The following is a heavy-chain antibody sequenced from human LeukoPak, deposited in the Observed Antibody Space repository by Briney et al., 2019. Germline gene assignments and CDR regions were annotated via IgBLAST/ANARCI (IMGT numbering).Heavy chain of an antibody. CDR3: ERGGRYSGSYGDY. CDR1: GGTFSSYA. CDR2: IIPILGIA. V-gene: IGHV1-69*04. J-gene: IGHJ4*02. D-gene: IGHD1-26*01. Sequence: SVKVSCKASGGTFSSYAISWVRQAPGQGLEWMGRIIPILGIANYAQKFQGRVTITADKSTSTAYMELSSLRSEDTAVYYCERGGRYSGSYGDYWGQGTLVTVSS.